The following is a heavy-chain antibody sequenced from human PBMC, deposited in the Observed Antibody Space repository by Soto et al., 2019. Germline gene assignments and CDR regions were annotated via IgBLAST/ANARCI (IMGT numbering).Heavy chain of an antibody. Sequence: QVQLVQSGAEVKKPGSSVKVSCKASGGTFSSYTISWVRQAPGQGLEWMGRIIPILGIANYAQKFQGRVTITADKSTSPAYMELSSLRSEDTAVYYCARDRGRYCSGGSCYYFDYWGQGTLVTVSS. CDR2: IIPILGIA. D-gene: IGHD2-15*01. CDR3: ARDRGRYCSGGSCYYFDY. CDR1: GGTFSSYT. V-gene: IGHV1-69*08. J-gene: IGHJ4*02.